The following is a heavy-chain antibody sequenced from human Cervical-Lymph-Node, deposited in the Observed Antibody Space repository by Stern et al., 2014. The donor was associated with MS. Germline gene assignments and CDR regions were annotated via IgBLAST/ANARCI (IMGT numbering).Heavy chain of an antibody. CDR3: TRVQRERRALDPFDP. V-gene: IGHV1-46*03. D-gene: IGHD1-1*01. Sequence: VQLVQSGAEVKKPGASVNVSCEASGFSFTTQYMHWIRQAPGEGLEWGGIINPNTGTTSYARQFQGRVIITRDTSTSTIYMELTGLRSEDTALYFCTRVQRERRALDPFDPWGQGTLVTVSS. CDR2: INPNTGTT. CDR1: GFSFTTQY. J-gene: IGHJ5*02.